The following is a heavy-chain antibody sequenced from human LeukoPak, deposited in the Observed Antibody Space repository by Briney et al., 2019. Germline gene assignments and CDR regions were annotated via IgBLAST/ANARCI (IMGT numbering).Heavy chain of an antibody. J-gene: IGHJ6*03. CDR2: IYPGDSDT. CDR3: GRRVEMATISGYYYYYYMDV. CDR1: GYSFTSYW. D-gene: IGHD5-24*01. Sequence: GESLKISCKGSGYSFTSYWIGWVRQMPGKGLEWMGIIYPGDSDTRYSPSFQGQVTISADKSISTAYLQWSSLKASDTAMYYCGRRVEMATISGYYYYYYMDVWGKGTTVTVSS. V-gene: IGHV5-51*03.